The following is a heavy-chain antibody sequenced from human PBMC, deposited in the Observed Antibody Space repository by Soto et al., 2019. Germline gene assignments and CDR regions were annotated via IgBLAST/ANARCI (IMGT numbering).Heavy chain of an antibody. CDR3: ARDNIHDFWSGYPQQDCFDY. J-gene: IGHJ4*02. D-gene: IGHD3-3*01. CDR1: GFTFSSYS. Sequence: PGGSLRLSCAASGFTFSSYSMNWVRQAPGKGLEWVSSISSSSSYIYYAGSVKGRFTISRDNAKNSLYLQMNSLRAEDTAVYYCARDNIHDFWSGYPQQDCFDYWGQGTLVTVSS. V-gene: IGHV3-21*01. CDR2: ISSSSSYI.